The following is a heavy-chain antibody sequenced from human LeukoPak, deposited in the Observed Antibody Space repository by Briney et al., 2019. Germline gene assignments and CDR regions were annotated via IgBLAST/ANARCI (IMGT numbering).Heavy chain of an antibody. V-gene: IGHV4-4*07. CDR1: GGSISSYY. CDR3: ARDVSVPGLTGYPNWFDP. Sequence: SETLSLTCTASGGSISSYYWSWIRQPAGKGLEWIGRIYTSGSTNYNPSLKSRVTMSVDTSKNQFSLKLSSVTAADTAVYYCARDVSVPGLTGYPNWFDPWGQGTLVTVSS. J-gene: IGHJ5*02. CDR2: IYTSGST. D-gene: IGHD3-9*01.